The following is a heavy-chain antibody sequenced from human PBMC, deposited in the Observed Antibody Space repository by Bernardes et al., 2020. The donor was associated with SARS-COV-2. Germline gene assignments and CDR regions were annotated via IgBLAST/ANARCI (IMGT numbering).Heavy chain of an antibody. CDR2: IKGDGSET. J-gene: IGHJ4*02. Sequence: GGSLRLSCAASGFRFSISWMSWVRQTPGKGLEWVANIKGDGSETAYVDSVKGRFTISRDNAKNSLFLQIDSLRDDDTAVYYCARIGPSFGDYFDSWGQGALVTVSS. D-gene: IGHD3-10*01. CDR1: GFRFSISW. V-gene: IGHV3-7*03. CDR3: ARIGPSFGDYFDS.